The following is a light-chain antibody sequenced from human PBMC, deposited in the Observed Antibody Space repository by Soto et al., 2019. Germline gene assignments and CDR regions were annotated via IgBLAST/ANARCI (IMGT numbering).Light chain of an antibody. Sequence: DIHLTQSPSFLSASVGDRVTITCRASQGISSYLAWYQQKPGKAPKLLIYGAFILQSGVPSRFSGSGSGTEFTLTISSLQPEDFATYFCQQLNNYPRTFGQGTKVDI. J-gene: IGKJ1*01. V-gene: IGKV1-9*01. CDR1: QGISSY. CDR3: QQLNNYPRT. CDR2: GAF.